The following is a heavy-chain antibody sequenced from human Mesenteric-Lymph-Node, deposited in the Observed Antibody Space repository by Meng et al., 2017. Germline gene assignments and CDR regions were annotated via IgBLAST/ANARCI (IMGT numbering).Heavy chain of an antibody. Sequence: QGQLQGWGPGLGKPSGTLSLTCTVSGDSISSDIWWSWVRQPPGKGLEWIGEVYHRGDTNYNPSLKSRVDISVDKSKNQFYLSLFSVTAADTAVYYCGRDRTTGRYFDYWGQGTLVTVSS. CDR2: VYHRGDT. CDR1: GDSISSDIW. V-gene: IGHV4-4*02. CDR3: GRDRTTGRYFDY. D-gene: IGHD4-11*01. J-gene: IGHJ4*02.